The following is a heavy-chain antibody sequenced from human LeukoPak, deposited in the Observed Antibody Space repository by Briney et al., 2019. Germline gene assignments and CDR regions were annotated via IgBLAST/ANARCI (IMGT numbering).Heavy chain of an antibody. Sequence: PSETLSLTCTVSGGSISSGSYYWSWIRQPAGKGLEWIGRIYTSGSTNYNPSLKSRVTISVDTSKNQFSLKLSSVTAADTAVYYCARADGSYYGMDVWGQGTTVTVS. CDR2: IYTSGST. CDR3: ARADGSYYGMDV. J-gene: IGHJ6*02. V-gene: IGHV4-61*02. D-gene: IGHD5-24*01. CDR1: GGSISSGSYY.